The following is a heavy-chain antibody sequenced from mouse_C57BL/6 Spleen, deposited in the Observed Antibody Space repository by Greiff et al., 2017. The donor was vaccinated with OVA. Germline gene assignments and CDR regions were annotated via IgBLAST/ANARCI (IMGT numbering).Heavy chain of an antibody. D-gene: IGHD1-1*01. CDR2: IDPSDSET. J-gene: IGHJ1*03. Sequence: VQLQQPGAELVRPGSSVKLSCKASGYTFTSYWLHWVKQRPIQGLEWIGNIDPSDSETHYNQKFKDKATLTVDKSSSTAYMQLSSLTSEDSAVYDCARAGLAWDWYFDVWGTGTTVTVSS. CDR1: GYTFTSYW. V-gene: IGHV1-52*01. CDR3: ARAGLAWDWYFDV.